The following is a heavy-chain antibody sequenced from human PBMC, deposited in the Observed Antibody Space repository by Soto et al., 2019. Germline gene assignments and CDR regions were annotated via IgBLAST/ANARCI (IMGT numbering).Heavy chain of an antibody. CDR3: AREGGSGYGPGQCHYYYYGMDV. CDR2: IYYSGST. J-gene: IGHJ6*02. CDR1: GGSISSGGYY. V-gene: IGHV4-31*01. Sequence: QVQLQESGPGLVKPSQTLSLTCTVSGGSISSGGYYWSWIRQHTGKGLEWIGYIYYSGSTYYNPSLQCHVTISVDTTKHQYSLKLSSVAAADTAVYYWAREGGSGYGPGQCHYYYYGMDVWGQGTTVTVSS. D-gene: IGHD5-12*01.